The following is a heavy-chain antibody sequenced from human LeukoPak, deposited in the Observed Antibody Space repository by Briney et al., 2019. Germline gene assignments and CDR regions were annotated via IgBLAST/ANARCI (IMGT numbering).Heavy chain of an antibody. D-gene: IGHD4-17*01. CDR1: GFTFSSYS. CDR3: ERANGQSVTPYYYYDGMDF. CDR2: ISSSSSYI. V-gene: IGHV3-21*01. J-gene: IGHJ6*02. Sequence: GGSLRLSCAASGFTFSSYSMNWVRQAPGKGLEWVSSISSSSSYIYYADSVKGRFTISRDNAKNSLYLQMNSLRAEDTAVYYCERANGQSVTPYYYYDGMDFGGQGTPVTVSS.